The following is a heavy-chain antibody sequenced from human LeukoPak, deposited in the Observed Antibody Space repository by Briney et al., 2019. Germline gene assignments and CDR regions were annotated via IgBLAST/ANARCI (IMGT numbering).Heavy chain of an antibody. Sequence: GGSLRLSCAASGFTVSSNYMSWVRQAPGKGLEWVSVIYSGGSTYYADSVKGRFTISRDNSKNTLYLQMNSLRAEDTAVYYCARADCSAGSCYVDYWGQGTLVTVSS. CDR1: GFTVSSNY. CDR3: ARADCSAGSCYVDY. CDR2: IYSGGST. J-gene: IGHJ4*02. V-gene: IGHV3-53*01. D-gene: IGHD2-15*01.